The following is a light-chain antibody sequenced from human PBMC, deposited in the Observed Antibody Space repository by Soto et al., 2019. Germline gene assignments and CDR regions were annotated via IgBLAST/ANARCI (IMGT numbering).Light chain of an antibody. V-gene: IGKV3-15*01. J-gene: IGKJ1*01. CDR2: GAS. Sequence: EIVLTQSQSPLSLSPGERATLSCRASQSVRINVAWYQQKNGQAPRLLVYGASTRASGIPDRFSGSGSGTEFTLIISSLQSEDFAVYYCQEYSKWPSRTFGPGTKVDIK. CDR3: QEYSKWPSRT. CDR1: QSVRIN.